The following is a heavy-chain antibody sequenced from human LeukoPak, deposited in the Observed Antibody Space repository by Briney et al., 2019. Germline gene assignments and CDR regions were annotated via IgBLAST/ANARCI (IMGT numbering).Heavy chain of an antibody. V-gene: IGHV3-30*06. CDR2: IPYDGSDK. D-gene: IGHD2/OR15-2a*01. Sequence: GGSLRLSCAASGFSFSDSGIHWVRQAPGRGPEWVALIPYDGSDKFYADSVKGRFTLSRDNSKNTLYLQMDSLRAEDTAVYYCARLSAGAFDIWGQGTMVTVSS. CDR3: ARLSAGAFDI. J-gene: IGHJ3*02. CDR1: GFSFSDSG.